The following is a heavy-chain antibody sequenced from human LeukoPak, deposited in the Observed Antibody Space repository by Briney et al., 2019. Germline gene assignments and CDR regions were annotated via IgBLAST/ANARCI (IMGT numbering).Heavy chain of an antibody. CDR2: ISASAGST. J-gene: IGHJ5*02. V-gene: IGHV3-23*01. Sequence: PGGSLRLSCAASGFTFSSYAMTWVRQAPGKGLEWVSSISASAGSTYYADSVKGRLTISRDNSKNTVYVQMNSLRAEDTAVYYCARGRAGTSWFDPWGQGTLVTVSS. CDR1: GFTFSSYA. CDR3: ARGRAGTSWFDP. D-gene: IGHD6-13*01.